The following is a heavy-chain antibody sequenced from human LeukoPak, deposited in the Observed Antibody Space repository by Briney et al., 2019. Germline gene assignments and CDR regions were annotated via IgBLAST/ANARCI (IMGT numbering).Heavy chain of an antibody. J-gene: IGHJ5*02. CDR3: ARAVGYSSSSGGLDP. D-gene: IGHD6-6*01. Sequence: SETLSLTCAVYGGSFSGYYWSWIRQPPGKGLEWIGEVNHSGSTNYNPSLKSRVTISVDTSKNQFSLKLSSVTAADTAVYYCARAVGYSSSSGGLDPWGQGTLVTVSS. CDR1: GGSFSGYY. V-gene: IGHV4-34*01. CDR2: VNHSGST.